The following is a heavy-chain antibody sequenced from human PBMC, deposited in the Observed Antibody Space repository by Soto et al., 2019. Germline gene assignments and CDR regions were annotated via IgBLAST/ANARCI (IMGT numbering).Heavy chain of an antibody. CDR2: VYYNGST. J-gene: IGHJ4*02. V-gene: IGHV4-59*01. D-gene: IGHD6-19*01. CDR3: ARSVAVPGAHIDY. Sequence: SETLSLTCTVSGGSISSYCWSWIRQSPGKGLEWIGYVYYNGSTTYNPSLKSRVTISLDTSKNQFSLRLSSVTAADTAVYFCARSVAVPGAHIDYWGQGTQVTVSS. CDR1: GGSISSYC.